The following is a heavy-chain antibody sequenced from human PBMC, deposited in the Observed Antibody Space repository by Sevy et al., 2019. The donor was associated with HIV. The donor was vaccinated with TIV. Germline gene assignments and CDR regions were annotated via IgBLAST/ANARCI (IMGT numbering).Heavy chain of an antibody. V-gene: IGHV1-18*01. D-gene: IGHD2-2*01. CDR1: GYTFKTYG. J-gene: IGHJ4*02. CDR2: ISAYSGDT. CDR3: ARDKPQGVVIIPGSMWGGVDY. Sequence: ASVKVSCKTFGYTFKTYGISWVRQAPGQGLEWMGWISAYSGDTNFAQKFQGRATMTTDTSTSTAYMELSSLRSDDTAVYFCARDKPQGVVIIPGSMWGGVDYWGQGTVVTVSS.